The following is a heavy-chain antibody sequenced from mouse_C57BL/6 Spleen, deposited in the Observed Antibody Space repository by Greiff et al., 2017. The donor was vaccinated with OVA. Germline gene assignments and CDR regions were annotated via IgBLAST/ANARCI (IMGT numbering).Heavy chain of an antibody. CDR2: IYPGDGDT. CDR1: GYAFSSSW. J-gene: IGHJ2*01. CDR3: ARAYYGSSAGC. V-gene: IGHV1-82*01. D-gene: IGHD1-1*01. Sequence: QVQLQQSGPELVKPGASVKISCKASGYAFSSSWMNWVKQRPGKGLEWIGRIYPGDGDTNYNGKFNGKATLTADKSSSTVYMQLSCLTSEDSAVYFCARAYYGSSAGCWVQGTTLTVSS.